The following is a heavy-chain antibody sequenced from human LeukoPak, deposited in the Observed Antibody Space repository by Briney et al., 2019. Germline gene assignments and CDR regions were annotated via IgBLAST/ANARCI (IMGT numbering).Heavy chain of an antibody. D-gene: IGHD3-16*01. CDR2: TYYSGST. V-gene: IGHV4-39*01. CDR1: GGSINISSYY. J-gene: IGHJ5*02. CDR3: ARQSRGIGYWFDP. Sequence: SETLSLTCTVSGGSINISSYYWGWIRQPPGKGLEWIGSTYYSGSTYYTPSLKSRVTLSVDTSNNQFSLELTSVTAADSAVYYCARQSRGIGYWFDPWGQGTLVTVSS.